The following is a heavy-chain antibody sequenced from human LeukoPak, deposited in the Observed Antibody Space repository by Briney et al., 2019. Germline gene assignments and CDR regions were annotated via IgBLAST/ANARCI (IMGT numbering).Heavy chain of an antibody. CDR3: ARTFMIDCSTTSCFSSWFGP. V-gene: IGHV4-31*02. D-gene: IGHD2-2*01. CDR1: GGSICSSDFS. Sequence: TLSLTCAVSGGSICSSDFSWSWIRQHPGNGLEWIGYVNYIGDTYCNPSFKSRVSMSLDTSKKQFSLRLTSVAAADTAVYYCARTFMIDCSTTSCFSSWFGPWGQGTLVTVSS. CDR2: VNYIGDT. J-gene: IGHJ5*02.